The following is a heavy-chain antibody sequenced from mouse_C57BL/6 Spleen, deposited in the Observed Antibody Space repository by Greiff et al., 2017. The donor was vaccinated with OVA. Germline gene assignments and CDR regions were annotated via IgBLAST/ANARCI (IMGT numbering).Heavy chain of an antibody. CDR1: GYSFTSYY. D-gene: IGHD2-1*01. V-gene: IGHV1-66*01. CDR2: IYPGSGNT. CDR3: ARGGNSFYYAMDY. J-gene: IGHJ4*01. Sequence: QVQLKESGPELVKPGASVKISCKASGYSFTSYYIHWVKQRPGQGLEWIGWIYPGSGNTKYNEKFKGKATLTADTSSSTAYMQLSSLTSEDSAVYYCARGGNSFYYAMDYWGQGTSVTVSS.